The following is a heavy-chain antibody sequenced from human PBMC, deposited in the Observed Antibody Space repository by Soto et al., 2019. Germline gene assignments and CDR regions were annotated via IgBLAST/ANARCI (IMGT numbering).Heavy chain of an antibody. CDR1: GGSISDYQ. CDR2: IYYSGRT. CDR3: ARMRGLGEISPYLDY. Sequence: QVQLQESGPGLVKPSETLSLTCSISGGSISDYQWNWIRQPPGKGLEWIAYIYYSGRTNSNPSLKSRLTISLDTSTRQFSLRLRSVTAADTAVYYCARMRGLGEISPYLDYWGQGALVTVSS. J-gene: IGHJ4*02. V-gene: IGHV4-59*01. D-gene: IGHD3-16*01.